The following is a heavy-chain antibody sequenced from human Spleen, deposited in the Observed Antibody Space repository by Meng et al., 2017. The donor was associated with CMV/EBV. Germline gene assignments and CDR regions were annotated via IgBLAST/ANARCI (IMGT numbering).Heavy chain of an antibody. D-gene: IGHD6-19*01. CDR2: FDPEDGET. V-gene: IGHV1-24*01. CDR1: GYSLTELS. J-gene: IGHJ5*02. CDR3: ATSIAVAGPANWFDP. Sequence: SGYSLTELSIRWVRQAPGKGLEWMGSFDPEDGETIHAQTFQGRVTMTEDTSTDTAYMDLSSLRSEDTAIYYCATSIAVAGPANWFDPWGQGTLVTVSS.